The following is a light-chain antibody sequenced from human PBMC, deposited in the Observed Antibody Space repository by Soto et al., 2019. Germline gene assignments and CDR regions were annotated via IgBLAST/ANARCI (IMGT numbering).Light chain of an antibody. V-gene: IGKV4-1*01. J-gene: IGKJ1*01. CDR3: QQYYSTRLT. Sequence: DIVMTESPDSLAVFLGERATINCKSSQSVLYSSNNKNYLAWYQQKPGQPPKLLIYWASTRESGVPDRFSGSGSGTAFPLTISSLQAEDVAVYYCQQYYSTRLTFGQGTKVEIK. CDR1: QSVLYSSNNKNY. CDR2: WAS.